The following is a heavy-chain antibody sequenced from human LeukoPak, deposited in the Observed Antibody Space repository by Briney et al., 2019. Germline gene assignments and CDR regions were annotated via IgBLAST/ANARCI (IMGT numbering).Heavy chain of an antibody. CDR2: ISGSGGST. CDR3: AKGGVLRYFDWLFKNFDY. V-gene: IGHV3-23*01. Sequence: GGSLRLSCAASGFTFNSYAMSWVRQAPGKGLEWVSAISGSGGSTYYADSAKGRFTISRDNSKNTLYLQMNSLRAEDTAVYYCAKGGVLRYFDWLFKNFDYWGQGTLVTVSS. J-gene: IGHJ4*02. D-gene: IGHD3-9*01. CDR1: GFTFNSYA.